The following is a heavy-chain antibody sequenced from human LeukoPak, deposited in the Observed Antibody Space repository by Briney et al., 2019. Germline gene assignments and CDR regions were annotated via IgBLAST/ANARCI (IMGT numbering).Heavy chain of an antibody. CDR2: IIPIFGTA. D-gene: IGHD1-26*01. Sequence: SVRVSCKASGGTFSSYAISWVRQAPGQGLEWMGGIIPIFGTANYAQKFQGRVTITADESTSTAYMELSSLRSEDTAVYYCARARRIVGAPDFDYWGQGTLVTVSS. V-gene: IGHV1-69*13. CDR3: ARARRIVGAPDFDY. CDR1: GGTFSSYA. J-gene: IGHJ4*02.